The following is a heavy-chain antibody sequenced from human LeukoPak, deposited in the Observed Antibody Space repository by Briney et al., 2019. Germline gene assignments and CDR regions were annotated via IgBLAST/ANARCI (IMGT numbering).Heavy chain of an antibody. CDR3: ARQGYSAYDWIHYYYYYMDV. J-gene: IGHJ6*03. D-gene: IGHD5-12*01. CDR1: GGSISSSSYY. CDR2: INHSEST. Sequence: SETLSLTCTVSGGSISSSSYYWGWIRQPPGKGLEWIGEINHSESTNYNPSLKSRVTISVDTSKNQFSLKLSSVTAADTAVYYCARQGYSAYDWIHYYYYYMDVWGEGTTVTVPS. V-gene: IGHV4-39*01.